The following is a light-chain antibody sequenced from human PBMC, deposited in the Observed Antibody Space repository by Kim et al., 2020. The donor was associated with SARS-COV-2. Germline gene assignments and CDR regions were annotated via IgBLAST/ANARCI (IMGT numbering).Light chain of an antibody. CDR1: QCISTG. Sequence: SASVGDRVTITWRASQCISTGFAWYQQKPGKAPKLLIYAASSLQGGVPSRFSGGGSGTDFTLTISSLQPEDFATYYCQQANSFPTFGQGTRLEIK. J-gene: IGKJ5*01. V-gene: IGKV1D-12*01. CDR2: AAS. CDR3: QQANSFPT.